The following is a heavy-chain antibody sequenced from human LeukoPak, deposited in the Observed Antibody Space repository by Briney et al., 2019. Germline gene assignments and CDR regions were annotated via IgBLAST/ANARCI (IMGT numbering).Heavy chain of an antibody. J-gene: IGHJ4*02. V-gene: IGHV4-59*11. Sequence: SETLSLTCTVSGGSISTHYWTWIRQPPGKGLEWIGYIYFTGSTNYNPSFKSRVTISVDASKNQFSLKLSSVTDADTAMYYCARGSRQIDYWGQGTLVTVSS. CDR3: ARGSRQIDY. CDR2: IYFTGST. CDR1: GGSISTHY.